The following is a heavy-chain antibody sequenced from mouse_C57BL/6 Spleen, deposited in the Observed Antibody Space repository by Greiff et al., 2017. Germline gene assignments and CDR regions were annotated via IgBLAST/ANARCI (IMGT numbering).Heavy chain of an antibody. CDR1: GFTFRNYW. CDR2: IRLKSDNYAT. V-gene: IGHV6-3*01. Sequence: EVNLVESGGGLVQPGGSMKLSCVASGFTFRNYWMNWVRQSPEKGLEWVAQIRLKSDNYATHYAESVKGRFTISRDDSKSSVYLQMNNLRAEDTGIYYCTGEGGYFDVWGTGTTVTVSS. J-gene: IGHJ1*03. CDR3: TGEGGYFDV.